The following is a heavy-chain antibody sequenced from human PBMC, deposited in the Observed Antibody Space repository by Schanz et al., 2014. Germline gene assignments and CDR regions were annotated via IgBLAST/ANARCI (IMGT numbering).Heavy chain of an antibody. CDR1: GFDFNSYS. J-gene: IGHJ4*02. Sequence: EVQLLDSGGGLVQPGGSLRLSCEASGFDFNSYSMNWVRQVPGKGLEWVSCISGTTTYTNYADSVKGRFTISRDNAKNSLYLQMISLRAEDAAVYYCAKDLLYGAPMPLNHLDYWGQGTLVTVSS. V-gene: IGHV3-48*04. D-gene: IGHD2-8*01. CDR3: AKDLLYGAPMPLNHLDY. CDR2: ISGTTTYT.